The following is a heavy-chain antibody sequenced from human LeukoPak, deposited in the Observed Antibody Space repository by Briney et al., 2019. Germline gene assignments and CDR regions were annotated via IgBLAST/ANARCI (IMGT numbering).Heavy chain of an antibody. CDR2: IGSSTSTT. CDR3: ARDRGYSFDI. J-gene: IGHJ3*02. CDR1: GFSFSSYS. D-gene: IGHD2-21*01. Sequence: PGGSLRLSCAASGFSFSSYSMNWVRQAPGKGLEWVSYIGSSTSTTYYADSVKGRFTISRDNAKNSLYLQMNSLRAEDTAAYYCARDRGYSFDIWGQGTMGTVSS. V-gene: IGHV3-48*01.